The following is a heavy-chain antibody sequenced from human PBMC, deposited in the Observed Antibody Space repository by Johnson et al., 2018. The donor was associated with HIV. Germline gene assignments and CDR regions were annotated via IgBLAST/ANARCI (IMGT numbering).Heavy chain of an antibody. V-gene: IGHV3-66*01. CDR1: GFTVSSNY. D-gene: IGHD6-19*01. J-gene: IGHJ3*02. CDR3: ARVHPAVAGNDAFDI. Sequence: VQLVESGGGLVQPGGSLRLSCAASGFTVSSNYMSWVRQAPGKGLEWVSIIYSGGSTYYADSVQGRFTISSDNSKNSLYLQMNSLRAEDTALYYCARVHPAVAGNDAFDIWGQGTMVTVSS. CDR2: IYSGGST.